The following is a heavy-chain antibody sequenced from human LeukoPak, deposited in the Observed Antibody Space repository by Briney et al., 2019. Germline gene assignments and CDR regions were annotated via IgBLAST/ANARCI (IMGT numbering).Heavy chain of an antibody. CDR2: IIPIFGTA. D-gene: IGHD2-2*01. CDR3: ARSARLGYCSSTSCYDPFDY. J-gene: IGHJ4*02. V-gene: IGHV1-69*05. CDR1: GGTFSSYA. Sequence: SVKVSCKASGGTFSSYAISWVRQAPGQGLEWMGGIIPIFGTANYAQKFQGRVTITTDESTSTAYMELSSLRSEDTAVYYCARSARLGYCSSTSCYDPFDYWGQGTLVTVSS.